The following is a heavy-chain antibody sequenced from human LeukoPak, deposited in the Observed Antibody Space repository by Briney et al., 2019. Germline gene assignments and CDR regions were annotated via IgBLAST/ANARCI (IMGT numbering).Heavy chain of an antibody. D-gene: IGHD5-12*01. CDR1: GFTFSSYA. CDR3: VRDGGVSGYDLLDY. V-gene: IGHV3-23*01. Sequence: PGGSLRLSCAASGFTFSSYAMSWVRQASGKGLEWVSVISGSGVSTYHADSVKGRFTISRDNSKNTLYLQMNSLRAEDTAVYYCVRDGGVSGYDLLDYWGQGTLVTVSS. J-gene: IGHJ4*02. CDR2: ISGSGVST.